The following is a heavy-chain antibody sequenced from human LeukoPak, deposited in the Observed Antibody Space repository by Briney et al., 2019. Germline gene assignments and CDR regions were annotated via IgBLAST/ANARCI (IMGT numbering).Heavy chain of an antibody. CDR3: ARGRRYYGSRSTFYFDY. J-gene: IGHJ4*02. CDR2: IYYSGST. Sequence: TSQTLSLTCTVSGGSISSGGYYWSWIRQHPGKGLEWIGYIYYSGSTYYNPSLKSRVTISVDTSKNQFSLKLSSVTAADTAVYYCARGRRYYGSRSTFYFDYWGQGTLVTVSS. CDR1: GGSISSGGYY. V-gene: IGHV4-31*03. D-gene: IGHD3-10*01.